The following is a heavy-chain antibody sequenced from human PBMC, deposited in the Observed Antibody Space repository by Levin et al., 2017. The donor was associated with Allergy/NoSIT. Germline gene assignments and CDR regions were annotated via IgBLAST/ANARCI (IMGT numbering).Heavy chain of an antibody. J-gene: IGHJ4*02. CDR3: AAGPSRPNTGFDY. D-gene: IGHD2-2*01. Sequence: SVKVSCKASGFTFSSSVMQWVRQARGQRLEWIGRIVVGSGNTNYAQKFQERVNITRDMSTSTAYMELSSLKSEDTAVYYCAAGPSRPNTGFDYWGQGTLVTVSS. V-gene: IGHV1-58*02. CDR2: IVVGSGNT. CDR1: GFTFSSSV.